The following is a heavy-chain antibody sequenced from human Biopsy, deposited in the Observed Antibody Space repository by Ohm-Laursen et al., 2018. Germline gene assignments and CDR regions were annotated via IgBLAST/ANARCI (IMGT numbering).Heavy chain of an antibody. CDR3: AKDRFPYTSGYSSVFEY. J-gene: IGHJ4*02. CDR1: GFTFSSYG. D-gene: IGHD3-22*01. Sequence: SLRLSYSASGFTFSSYGMHWVRQAPGKGLEWVSLISNDGDIKYSADSMEGRFTISRDNSRNTLFLQMNSLKAEDTAVYYCAKDRFPYTSGYSSVFEYWGQGTLVTVSS. V-gene: IGHV3-30*18. CDR2: ISNDGDIK.